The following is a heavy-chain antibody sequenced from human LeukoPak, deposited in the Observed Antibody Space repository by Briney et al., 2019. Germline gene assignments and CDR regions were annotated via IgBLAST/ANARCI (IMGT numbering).Heavy chain of an antibody. Sequence: SETLSLTCAVYGGSFSGYYWSWIRQPPGKGLEWIGEINHSGSTNYNPSLKSRVTISVDTSKNQFSLKLSSVTAADTAVYYCARARGKRRGYSFDYWGQGTLVTLSS. CDR3: ARARGKRRGYSFDY. V-gene: IGHV4-34*01. CDR1: GGSFSGYY. J-gene: IGHJ4*02. D-gene: IGHD5-18*01. CDR2: INHSGST.